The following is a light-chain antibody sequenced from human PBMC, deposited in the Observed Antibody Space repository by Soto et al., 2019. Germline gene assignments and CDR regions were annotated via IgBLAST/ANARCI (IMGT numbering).Light chain of an antibody. CDR2: DVY. CDR3: AAWDDSLNGYV. CDR1: SSDVGGYNY. Sequence: QSALTQPASVSGSPGQSITISCTGTSSDVGGYNYVSWYQQYPGTAPKLIISDVYNRPSGISSRFSGSKSGTSASLTISGLQSEDEADYYCAAWDDSLNGYVLGTGTKVTVL. V-gene: IGLV2-14*01. J-gene: IGLJ1*01.